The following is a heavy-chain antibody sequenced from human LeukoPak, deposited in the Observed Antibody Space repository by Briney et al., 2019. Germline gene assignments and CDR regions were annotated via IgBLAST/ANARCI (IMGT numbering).Heavy chain of an antibody. CDR3: AKDRTRAVAGYFDY. Sequence: SGGSLRLSCAASGFTFSSYAMNWVRQAPGKGLEWVSGISGSGGSTYYADSVKGRFTISRDNSKNTLYLQMNSLRAEDTAVYYCAKDRTRAVAGYFDYWGQGTLVTVSS. CDR1: GFTFSSYA. D-gene: IGHD6-19*01. CDR2: ISGSGGST. V-gene: IGHV3-23*01. J-gene: IGHJ4*02.